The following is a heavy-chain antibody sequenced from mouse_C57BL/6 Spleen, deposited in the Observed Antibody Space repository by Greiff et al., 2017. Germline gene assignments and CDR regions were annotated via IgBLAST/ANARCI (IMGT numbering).Heavy chain of an antibody. CDR2: INPSSGYT. CDR3: ARPDSYGYFDV. Sequence: VQLQESGAELARPGASVKMSCKASGYTFTSYTMHWVKQRPGQGLEWIGYINPSSGYTKYNQKFKDKATLTADKSSSTAYMQLSSLTSEDSAVYYCARPDSYGYFDVWGTGTTVTVSS. CDR1: GYTFTSYT. J-gene: IGHJ1*03. V-gene: IGHV1-4*01.